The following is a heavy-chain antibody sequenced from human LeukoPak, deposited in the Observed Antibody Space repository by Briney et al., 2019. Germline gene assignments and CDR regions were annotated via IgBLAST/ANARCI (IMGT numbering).Heavy chain of an antibody. Sequence: PGGSLRLSCAASGFTFSDYYMSWIRQAPGRGLEWVSYISSSSSYTNYADSVKGRFTISRDNAKHSLYLQMNSLRAEDTAVYYCAREATYYYGSGSYSRRYYFDYWGQGTLVTVSS. V-gene: IGHV3-11*06. CDR1: GFTFSDYY. CDR2: ISSSSSYT. D-gene: IGHD3-10*01. J-gene: IGHJ4*02. CDR3: AREATYYYGSGSYSRRYYFDY.